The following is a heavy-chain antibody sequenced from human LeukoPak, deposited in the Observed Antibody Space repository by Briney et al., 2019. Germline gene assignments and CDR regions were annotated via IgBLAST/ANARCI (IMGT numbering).Heavy chain of an antibody. CDR3: ARAYSSSWYEFDY. J-gene: IGHJ4*02. V-gene: IGHV4-59*01. CDR1: GGSLSSYY. Sequence: SETLSLTCTVPGGSLSSYYWSWVRQPPGKGLEWIGYIYYSGSTNYNTSLKSRVTISVDTSKNQFSLKLSSVTAADTAVYYCARAYSSSWYEFDYWGQGTLVTVSS. CDR2: IYYSGST. D-gene: IGHD6-13*01.